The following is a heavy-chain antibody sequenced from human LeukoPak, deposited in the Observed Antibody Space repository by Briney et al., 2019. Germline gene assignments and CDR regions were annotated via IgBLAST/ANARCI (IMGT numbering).Heavy chain of an antibody. CDR2: IYYSGST. CDR3: ARSYYYDYRQIDY. D-gene: IGHD3-22*01. CDR1: GDSISTSSYY. V-gene: IGHV4-39*01. J-gene: IGHJ4*02. Sequence: SETLFLTCTVSGDSISTSSYYWGWIRQPPGKGLECLGSIYYSGSTYYNPSLKSRVTISVDTSKNQFSLNLYSVTAADTAVFYCARSYYYDYRQIDYWGQGTLVTVSS.